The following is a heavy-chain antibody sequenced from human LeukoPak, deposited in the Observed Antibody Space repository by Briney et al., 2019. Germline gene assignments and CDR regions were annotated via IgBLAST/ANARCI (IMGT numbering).Heavy chain of an antibody. J-gene: IGHJ4*02. V-gene: IGHV3-48*03. CDR1: GFTFSSYE. CDR2: ISSSGSTI. Sequence: GGSLKLSCAASGFTFSSYEMSWVRQAPGKGLEWVSYISSSGSTIYYADSVKGRFTISRDNAKNSLYLQMNSLRAEDTAVYYCARVKCSGSSCSDYWGQGTLVTVSS. CDR3: ARVKCSGSSCSDY. D-gene: IGHD2-15*01.